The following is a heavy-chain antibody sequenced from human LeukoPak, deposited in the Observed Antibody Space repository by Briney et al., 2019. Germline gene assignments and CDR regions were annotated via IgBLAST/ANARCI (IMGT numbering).Heavy chain of an antibody. V-gene: IGHV3-66*01. CDR2: IYSGGST. CDR1: GFTVSSNY. J-gene: IGHJ4*02. CDR3: ASNVPSYGPGSYYNYFDY. D-gene: IGHD3-10*01. Sequence: HPGGSLRLSCAASGFTVSSNYMSWVRQAPGKGLEWVSVIYSGGSTYYADSVKGRFTISRDNSKNTLYLQMNSLRAEDTAVYYCASNVPSYGPGSYYNYFDYWGQGTLVTVSS.